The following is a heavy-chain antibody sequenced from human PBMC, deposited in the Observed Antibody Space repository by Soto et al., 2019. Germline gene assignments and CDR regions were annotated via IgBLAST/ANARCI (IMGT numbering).Heavy chain of an antibody. Sequence: SVKVSCKASGYTFTSYDINWVRQTTGQGLEWMGWMNPNSGNTGYAQKFQGRVTMTRNTSISTAYMELSSLRSEDTAVYYCARAKGYDHQGRFDPWGQGTLVTVSS. CDR3: ARAKGYDHQGRFDP. CDR2: MNPNSGNT. CDR1: GYTFTSYD. V-gene: IGHV1-8*01. D-gene: IGHD6-13*01. J-gene: IGHJ5*02.